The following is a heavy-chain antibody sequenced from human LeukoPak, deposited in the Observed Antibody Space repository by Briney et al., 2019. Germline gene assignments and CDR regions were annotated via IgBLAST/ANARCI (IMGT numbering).Heavy chain of an antibody. J-gene: IGHJ4*02. Sequence: PSETLSLTCTASGGSISSSSYYWGWIRQPPGKGLEWIGSIYYSGSTYYSPSLKSRITISVDTSKTKFSLKLSSVNAADTAVYYCASNSGYDWNYFDYWGQGTLVTVSS. CDR1: GGSISSSSYY. CDR3: ASNSGYDWNYFDY. CDR2: IYYSGST. V-gene: IGHV4-39*01. D-gene: IGHD5-12*01.